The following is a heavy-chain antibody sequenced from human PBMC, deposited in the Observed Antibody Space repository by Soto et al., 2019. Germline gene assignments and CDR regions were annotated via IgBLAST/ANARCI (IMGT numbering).Heavy chain of an antibody. Sequence: PGGSLRLSCAASGFTFSAYSMNWVRQAPGKGLEWVSSISSSSGYISYADSVKGRFTISRDNPRNSLYLQMNSLRAEDTAVYYCVRGAVSTGHPSWGPATLVTVSS. CDR1: GFTFSAYS. V-gene: IGHV3-21*01. J-gene: IGHJ5*02. CDR2: ISSSSGYI. D-gene: IGHD1-1*01. CDR3: VRGAVSTGHPS.